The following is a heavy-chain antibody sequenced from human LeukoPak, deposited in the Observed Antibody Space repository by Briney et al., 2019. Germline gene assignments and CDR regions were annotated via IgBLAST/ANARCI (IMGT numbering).Heavy chain of an antibody. CDR1: GGSISSYY. CDR3: ARSEAYCGGDCYSVAFDI. CDR2: IYYSGST. J-gene: IGHJ3*02. D-gene: IGHD2-21*02. Sequence: SETLSLTCTVSGGSISSYYWSWIRQPPGKGLEWIGYIYYSGSTNYNPSPKSRVIISVGASKNQFSLKLSSVTAADTAVYYCARSEAYCGGDCYSVAFDIWGQGTMVTVSS. V-gene: IGHV4-59*01.